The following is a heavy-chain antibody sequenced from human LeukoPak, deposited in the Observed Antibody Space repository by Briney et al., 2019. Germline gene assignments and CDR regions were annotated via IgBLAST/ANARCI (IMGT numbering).Heavy chain of an antibody. CDR3: AKDSQYCSGGSCYHTGFDT. V-gene: IGHV3-30*18. J-gene: IGHJ5*02. Sequence: GGSLRLSCAASGFTFSSYGMHWVRQAPGKGLEWVAVISYDGSNKYSADSVKGRFTISRDNSKNTLYLQMNSLRAEDTAVYYCAKDSQYCSGGSCYHTGFDTWGQGTLVTVSS. CDR1: GFTFSSYG. D-gene: IGHD2-15*01. CDR2: ISYDGSNK.